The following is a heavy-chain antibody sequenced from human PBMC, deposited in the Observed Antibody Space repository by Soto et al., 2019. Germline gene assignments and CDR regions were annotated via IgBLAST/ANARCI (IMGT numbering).Heavy chain of an antibody. J-gene: IGHJ5*02. CDR3: AKDDKLWPTNWFDP. CDR1: GFTFSTYA. D-gene: IGHD5-18*01. Sequence: GGSLRLSCAASGFTFSTYAMIWVRQAPGKGLEWVATIKQDGSNTYYVDSVKGRFTISRDNSKNTLYLQMNSLRAEDTAVYYCAKDDKLWPTNWFDPWGQGTLVTVSS. V-gene: IGHV3-7*05. CDR2: IKQDGSNT.